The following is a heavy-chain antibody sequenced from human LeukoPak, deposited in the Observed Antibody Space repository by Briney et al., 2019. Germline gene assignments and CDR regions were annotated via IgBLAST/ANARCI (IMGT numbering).Heavy chain of an antibody. CDR3: ARKTYCSGGRCYGENWFDP. CDR2: ILYTGNA. CDR1: GGSISGYH. D-gene: IGHD2-15*01. V-gene: IGHV4-59*08. J-gene: IGHJ5*02. Sequence: SETLSLTCTVTGGSISGYHWNWIRQSPGKGLEWISNILYTGNADYNPSLKSRVTISINTSKNEISLILRSVTAADTAVYYCARKTYCSGGRCYGENWFDPWGQGILVTVSS.